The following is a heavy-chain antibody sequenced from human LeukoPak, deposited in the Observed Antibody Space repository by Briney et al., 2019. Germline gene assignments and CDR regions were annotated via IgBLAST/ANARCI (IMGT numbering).Heavy chain of an antibody. CDR3: ARESTAGYNSSWYGFRN. V-gene: IGHV3-7*01. CDR1: GFTFSSYW. J-gene: IGHJ1*01. D-gene: IGHD6-13*01. CDR2: INQDGSEK. Sequence: GGSLRLSCAASGFTFSSYWMHWVRQAPGKGLEWVANINQDGSEKYYVDSVKGRFTISRDNAKNSLFLQMGSLRVEDTAVYYCARESTAGYNSSWYGFRNWGQGTLVSVSS.